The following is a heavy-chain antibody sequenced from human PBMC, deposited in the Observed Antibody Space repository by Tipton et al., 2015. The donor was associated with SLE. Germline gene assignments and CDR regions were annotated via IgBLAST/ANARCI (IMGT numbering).Heavy chain of an antibody. D-gene: IGHD2-8*01. CDR3: ARDCSGAGVCYKIYGMDV. CDR2: INPSGGST. CDR1: GYPFIGYY. V-gene: IGHV1-46*01. J-gene: IGHJ6*02. Sequence: QVQLVQSGADVKKPGASVKVSCKASGYPFIGYYIHWVRQAPGQGLEWMGIINPSGGSTSYAQKFQGRVTMTRDTSTSTVYMELSSLRSEDTAVYYCARDCSGAGVCYKIYGMDVWGQGTTVTVSS.